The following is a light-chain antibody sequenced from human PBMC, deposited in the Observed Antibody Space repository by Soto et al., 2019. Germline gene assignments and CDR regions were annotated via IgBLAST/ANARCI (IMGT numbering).Light chain of an antibody. CDR2: AAF. CDR1: QSVSSY. J-gene: IGKJ1*01. V-gene: IGKV1-39*01. CDR3: QQTYGTPWT. Sequence: DIQMTQSPSSLSASVGDRVTITCRASQSVSSYLNWYQQKPGKVPRLLIYAAFSLQSGVPSRFSGSVSGTDFTLTISSLQPEDFATYYCQQTYGTPWTFGQGTKVEIK.